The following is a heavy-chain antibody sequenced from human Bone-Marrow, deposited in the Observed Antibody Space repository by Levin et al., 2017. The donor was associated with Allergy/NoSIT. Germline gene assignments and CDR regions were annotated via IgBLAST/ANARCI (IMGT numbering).Heavy chain of an antibody. Sequence: AASVKVSCKASGGTFSKYAISWVRQAPGQGLEWVGGIMPIFDTANYAQRLAGRVTITADKSTSTAYMELRSLRSDDTAVYYCAKIGPNRIAAAGSDGENLYYYYMDVWGTGTTVTVSS. CDR1: GGTFSKYA. D-gene: IGHD6-13*01. CDR3: AKIGPNRIAAAGSDGENLYYYYMDV. CDR2: IMPIFDTA. V-gene: IGHV1-69*06. J-gene: IGHJ6*03.